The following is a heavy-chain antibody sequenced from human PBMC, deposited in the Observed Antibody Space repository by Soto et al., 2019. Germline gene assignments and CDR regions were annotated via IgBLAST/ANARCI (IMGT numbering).Heavy chain of an antibody. CDR2: IYYTETT. V-gene: IGHV4-30-4*01. J-gene: IGHJ5*02. CDR1: GVSVTNGDYY. CDR3: ARQRRGGYWLDP. Sequence: PSETLSLTCAVSGVSVTNGDYYWTWMRQSPGKGLEWIGNIYYTETTNYNPSLNSRLSISIDTSRNQFSLQLTSVTAADTAIYYCARQRRGGYWLDPWGQGTLVTVSS.